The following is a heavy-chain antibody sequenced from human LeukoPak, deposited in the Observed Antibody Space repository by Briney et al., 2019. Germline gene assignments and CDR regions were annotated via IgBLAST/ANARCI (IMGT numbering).Heavy chain of an antibody. CDR3: ARGVDYSIDY. V-gene: IGHV3-7*01. D-gene: IGHD4-11*01. CDR1: GFPFRSFW. J-gene: IGHJ4*02. CDR2: INPDGSQK. Sequence: PGGSLRLSCVASGFPFRSFWINWVRLAPGRGPEWVANINPDGSQKNYMDSVKGRFTISRDNAENSLYLQMNSLRVEDTAVFYCARGVDYSIDYWGQGTLVTVSS.